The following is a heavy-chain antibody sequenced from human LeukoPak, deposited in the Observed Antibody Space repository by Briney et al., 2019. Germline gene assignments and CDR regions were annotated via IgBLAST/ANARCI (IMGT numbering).Heavy chain of an antibody. CDR1: GFTFSSYS. Sequence: GGSLRLSCAASGFTFSSYSMNWVRQAPGKGLEWVSYISSSSSTIYYADSVKGRFTISRDNAKNSLYLQMNSLRAEDTAVYYCARGGYYDSSGIPSDPWGQGTLVTVSS. V-gene: IGHV3-48*04. D-gene: IGHD3-22*01. CDR3: ARGGYYDSSGIPSDP. J-gene: IGHJ5*02. CDR2: ISSSSSTI.